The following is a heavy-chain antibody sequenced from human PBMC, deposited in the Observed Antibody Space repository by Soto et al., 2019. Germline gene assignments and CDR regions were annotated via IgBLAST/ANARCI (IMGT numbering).Heavy chain of an antibody. D-gene: IGHD3-22*01. CDR1: GFTFSNYA. Sequence: EVQLLESGGGLVQPGGSLRLSCAASGFTFSNYAMSWVRQAPGKGLECVSGINDSGGSTYYADSVKGRFTISRDSSKNTLYLHMSSLRAEDTAVYYCAKRSGSTYYFDSGAYSDSWGQGTLVTVSS. CDR3: AKRSGSTYYFDSGAYSDS. V-gene: IGHV3-23*01. CDR2: INDSGGST. J-gene: IGHJ4*02.